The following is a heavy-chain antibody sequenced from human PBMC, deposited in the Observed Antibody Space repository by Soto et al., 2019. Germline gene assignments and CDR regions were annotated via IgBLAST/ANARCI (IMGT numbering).Heavy chain of an antibody. CDR2: ISGSVGAT. CDR1: GFTLKACA. CDR3: ARTRTAFYRYSFDS. V-gene: IGHV3-23*01. J-gene: IGHJ4*02. Sequence: GSLRLSCSPSGFTLKACAISWVRQAPGKGLEWVSGISGSVGATYYTDSVEGRFTISKDFSKNTVSLQMTGLRVDDTAVYYCARTRTAFYRYSFDSWGQGALVTVSS. D-gene: IGHD2-21*02.